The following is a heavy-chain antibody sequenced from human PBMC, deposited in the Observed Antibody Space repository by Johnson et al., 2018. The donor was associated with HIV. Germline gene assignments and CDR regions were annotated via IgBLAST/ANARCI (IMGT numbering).Heavy chain of an antibody. J-gene: IGHJ3*02. CDR2: IGTGGGT. D-gene: IGHD6-6*01. CDR1: GFTFSSYA. CDR3: AREVGSWYSSSSGAFDI. Sequence: VQLVESGGGLVHPGGSLRLSCAGSGFTFSSYAMHWVRQAPGKGLEWVSAIGTGGGTYYADSVKGRFTISRDNAKNSLYLQMNSLRAEDTAVYYCAREVGSWYSSSSGAFDIWGQGTMVTVSS. V-gene: IGHV3/OR16-10*03.